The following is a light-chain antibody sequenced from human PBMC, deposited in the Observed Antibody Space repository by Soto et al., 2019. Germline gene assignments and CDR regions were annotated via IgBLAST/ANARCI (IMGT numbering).Light chain of an antibody. CDR3: CSYAGSSISWV. CDR2: EGS. J-gene: IGLJ3*02. CDR1: NSDVGTYNL. Sequence: QSALTQPASVSGSPGQSITISCTGTNSDVGTYNLVSWYQQNPGKAPKLLIYEGSKRPSGVSNRFSGSKSGNTASLTISGLQAEDEANYYCCSYAGSSISWVFGGGTKVTVL. V-gene: IGLV2-23*01.